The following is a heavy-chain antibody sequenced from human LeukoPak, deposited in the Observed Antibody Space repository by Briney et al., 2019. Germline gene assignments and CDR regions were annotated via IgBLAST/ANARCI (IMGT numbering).Heavy chain of an antibody. CDR2: ISYDGSNK. CDR1: GFTFSSYG. D-gene: IGHD3-3*01. V-gene: IGHV3-30*03. J-gene: IGHJ6*02. CDR3: ARDQDFWSGYYYYYYYGMDV. Sequence: PGGSLRLSCEASGFTFSSYGMHWVRQAPGKGLEWVAVISYDGSNKYYADSVKGRFTISRDNSKNTLYLQMNSLRAEDTAVYYCARDQDFWSGYYYYYYYGMDVWGQGTTVTVSS.